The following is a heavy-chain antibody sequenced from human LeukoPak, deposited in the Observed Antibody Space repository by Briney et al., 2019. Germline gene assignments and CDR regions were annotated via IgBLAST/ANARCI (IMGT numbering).Heavy chain of an antibody. CDR3: AIMHGYYDGSGYWVQ. CDR1: GFTFGSYA. CDR2: ISPNADRT. J-gene: IGHJ4*02. D-gene: IGHD3-22*01. V-gene: IGHV3-23*01. Sequence: PGGSLRLSCAASGFTFGSYAMSWVRQAPGKGLEWVSFISPNADRTSKADSVEGRFTISRDNPRNTLYLQMNGLRDDDTAVYYCAIMHGYYDGSGYWVQWGQGTLVTVSS.